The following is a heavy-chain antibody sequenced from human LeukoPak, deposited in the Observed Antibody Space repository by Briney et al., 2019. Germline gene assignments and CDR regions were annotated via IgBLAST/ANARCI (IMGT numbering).Heavy chain of an antibody. CDR3: ARRGGSSSRRSPIDY. CDR1: GVTFSDYW. D-gene: IGHD6-6*01. CDR2: IKQDGSQR. Sequence: GGSLRLSCTASGVTFSDYWMTWVRQAPGKGPEWVANIKQDGSQRYYVDSVRGRFTISRDNAKNSLFLQMNGLRAEDTAVYYCARRGGSSSRRSPIDYWGQGTLVTVSS. J-gene: IGHJ4*02. V-gene: IGHV3-7*01.